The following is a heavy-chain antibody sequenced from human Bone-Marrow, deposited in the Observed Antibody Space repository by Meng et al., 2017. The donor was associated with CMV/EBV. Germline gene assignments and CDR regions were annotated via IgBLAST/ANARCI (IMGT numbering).Heavy chain of an antibody. D-gene: IGHD4-17*01. CDR1: GGTFSSYA. V-gene: IGHV1-69*05. CDR3: ASLPPYGDSDY. CDR2: IIPIFGTA. Sequence: SVKASCKASGGTFSSYAISWVRQAPGQGLEWMGGIIPIFGTANYAQKFQGRVTITTDESTSTAYMELSSLRSEDTAVYYCASLPPYGDSDYWGQGTLVTVSS. J-gene: IGHJ4*02.